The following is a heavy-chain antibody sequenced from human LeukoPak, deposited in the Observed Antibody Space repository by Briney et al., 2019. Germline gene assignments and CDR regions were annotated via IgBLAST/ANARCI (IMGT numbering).Heavy chain of an antibody. Sequence: GGSLRLSCAASGFTFSSYGMHWVRQAPGKGLEWVAVIWYDGSNKYYADSVKGRFTISRDNSKNTLYLQMESLRVEDTAVYYCAKAGRITAATWGQGTLVTVSS. J-gene: IGHJ4*02. D-gene: IGHD6-25*01. V-gene: IGHV3-33*06. CDR1: GFTFSSYG. CDR2: IWYDGSNK. CDR3: AKAGRITAAT.